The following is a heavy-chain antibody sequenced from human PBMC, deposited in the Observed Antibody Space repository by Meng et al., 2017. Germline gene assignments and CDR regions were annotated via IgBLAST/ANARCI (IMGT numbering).Heavy chain of an antibody. CDR3: AREPYGYFTDY. CDR2: INTNTGNP. V-gene: IGHV7-4-1*02. J-gene: IGHJ4*02. Sequence: QVPRVQFGCEMKKPGAAVKVSSKASVYPFTSYPRNWVRQAPGQGLEWMGWINTNTGNPTYAQGFTGRFVFSLDTSVSTAYLQISSLKAEDTAVYYCAREPYGYFTDYWGQGTLVTVSS. D-gene: IGHD5-18*01. CDR1: VYPFTSYP.